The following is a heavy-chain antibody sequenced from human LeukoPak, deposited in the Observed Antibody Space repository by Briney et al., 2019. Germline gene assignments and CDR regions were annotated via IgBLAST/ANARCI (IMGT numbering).Heavy chain of an antibody. D-gene: IGHD3-22*01. J-gene: IGHJ4*02. CDR1: GGSISSYY. CDR3: ARRLLSGDSSAFDY. CDR2: IYYSGST. Sequence: SETLSLTCTVSGGSISSYYWSWIRQPPGKGLEWIGYIYYSGSTNYNPSLKSRVTISEDTSKNQFSLKLSSVTAADTAVYYCARRLLSGDSSAFDYWGQGTLVTVSS. V-gene: IGHV4-59*08.